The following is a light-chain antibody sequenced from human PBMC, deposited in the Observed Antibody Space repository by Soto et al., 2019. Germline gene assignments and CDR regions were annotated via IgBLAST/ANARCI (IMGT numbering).Light chain of an antibody. V-gene: IGLV2-14*03. CDR2: DVT. Sequence: QSALTQPASVSGSPGQSITISCTGTSSDVGGYNHVSWYQHYPGKAPKLIIYDVTNRPSGVSNRFSGSKSGNTASLTISGLRAEDEADYFCSSYTRSTIYVFGTGTKVTVL. CDR1: SSDVGGYNH. CDR3: SSYTRSTIYV. J-gene: IGLJ1*01.